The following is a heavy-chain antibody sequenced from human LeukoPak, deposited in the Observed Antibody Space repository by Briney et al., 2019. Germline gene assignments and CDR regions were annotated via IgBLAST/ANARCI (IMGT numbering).Heavy chain of an antibody. Sequence: ASVKVSCKASGGTFSSYGISWVRQAPGQGLEWMGGIIPIFGTANYAQKFQGRVTITADESTSTAYMELSSLRSEDTAVYYCASRYYYDSSGYYDVDYWGQGTLVTVSS. J-gene: IGHJ4*02. V-gene: IGHV1-69*13. D-gene: IGHD3-22*01. CDR1: GGTFSSYG. CDR2: IIPIFGTA. CDR3: ASRYYYDSSGYYDVDY.